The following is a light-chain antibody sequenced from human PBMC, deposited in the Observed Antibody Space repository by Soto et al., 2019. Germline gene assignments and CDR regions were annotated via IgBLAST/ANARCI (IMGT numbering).Light chain of an antibody. CDR2: KAS. CDR3: QQYERYPMT. V-gene: IGKV1-5*03. CDR1: QSISSW. Sequence: ESQMTQYPSPLSASVGDRVTISCRASQSISSWLAWYQQKPGKAPKLLISKASTLQSGVPPRFSGSGYGTEFTLTISSLQPDDFATYYCQQYERYPMTFGGGTKVEIK. J-gene: IGKJ4*01.